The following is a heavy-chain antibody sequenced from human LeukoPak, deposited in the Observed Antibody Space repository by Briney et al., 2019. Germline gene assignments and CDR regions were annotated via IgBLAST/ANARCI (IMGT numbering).Heavy chain of an antibody. CDR3: ARVETGGDYSH. CDR1: GYTFTGYY. CDR2: INPNSGGT. J-gene: IGHJ4*02. Sequence: GASVKVSCKASGYTFTGYYMHWVRQAPGQGLEWMGWINPNSGGTNYAQKFQGRVTMTRDTSISTAYMELSRLRSDDTAMSYCARVETGGDYSHWGQGTLVTVSS. V-gene: IGHV1-2*02. D-gene: IGHD2-21*01.